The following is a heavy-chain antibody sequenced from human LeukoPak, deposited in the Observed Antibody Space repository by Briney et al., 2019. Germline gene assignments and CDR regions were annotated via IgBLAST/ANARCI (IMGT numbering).Heavy chain of an antibody. Sequence: GGSLRLSCAASGFTFSDYWMSWVRQAPGKGLEWVANIKQDGSEKYYVDSVKGRFTISRDNAKNSLYLQMNSLRAGDTAVYYCARTIDYWGQGTLVTVSS. J-gene: IGHJ4*02. CDR3: ARTIDY. CDR1: GFTFSDYW. CDR2: IKQDGSEK. V-gene: IGHV3-7*01.